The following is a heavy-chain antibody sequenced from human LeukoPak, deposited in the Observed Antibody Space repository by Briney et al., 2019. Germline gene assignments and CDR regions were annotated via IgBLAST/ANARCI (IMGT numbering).Heavy chain of an antibody. CDR2: IVVGSGNT. J-gene: IGHJ4*02. CDR1: GFTFTSSA. V-gene: IGHV1-58*02. CDR3: AAGPWGTTVTTLDY. Sequence: SVKVSCKPSGFTFTSSAMQWVRQARGQRLDWIGWIVVGSGNTNYAQKFQERVTITRDMSTSTAYMELSSLRSEDPAVYYCAAGPWGTTVTTLDYWGQGTLVTVSS. D-gene: IGHD4-17*01.